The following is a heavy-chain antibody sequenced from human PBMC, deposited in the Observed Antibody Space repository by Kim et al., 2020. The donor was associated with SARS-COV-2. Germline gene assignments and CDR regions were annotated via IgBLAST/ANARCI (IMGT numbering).Heavy chain of an antibody. J-gene: IGHJ5*02. Sequence: GGSLRLSCAASGFTFSSYSMNWVRQAPGKGLEWVSSISSSSSYIYYADSVKGRFTISRDNAKNSLYLQMNSLRAEDTAVYYCARDKKLVGATRRNWFDPWGQGTLVTVSS. D-gene: IGHD1-26*01. CDR2: ISSSSSYI. V-gene: IGHV3-21*01. CDR3: ARDKKLVGATRRNWFDP. CDR1: GFTFSSYS.